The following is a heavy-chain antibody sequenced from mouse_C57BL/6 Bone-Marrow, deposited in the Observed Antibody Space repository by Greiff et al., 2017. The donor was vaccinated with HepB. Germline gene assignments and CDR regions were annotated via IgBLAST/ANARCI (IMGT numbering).Heavy chain of an antibody. J-gene: IGHJ2*01. CDR2: ISSGSSTT. Sequence: EVQLMESGAGLVKPGASLKLSCAASGFTFTDYGMHWVRQAPEKGLEWVAYISSGSSTTYYADTVKGRITIARDNATNTLFLHMTSLRSEDTAMYYGARHATAVVYFDYWGQGTTLTVSS. D-gene: IGHD1-1*01. V-gene: IGHV5-17*01. CDR1: GFTFTDYG. CDR3: ARHATAVVYFDY.